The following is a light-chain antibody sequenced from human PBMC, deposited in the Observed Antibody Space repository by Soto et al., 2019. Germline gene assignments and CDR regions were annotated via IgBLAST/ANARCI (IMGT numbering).Light chain of an antibody. CDR1: QSVSSN. V-gene: IGKV3-15*01. CDR3: QQYGSSSWT. CDR2: GAS. Sequence: EVGMTQSPATLSVSPGERATLSCRASQSVSSNLAWYQQKPGQTPRLLMYGASTRATGIPARFSGSGSGTEFTLTISRLEPEDFAVYYCQQYGSSSWTFGQGTKVDSK. J-gene: IGKJ1*01.